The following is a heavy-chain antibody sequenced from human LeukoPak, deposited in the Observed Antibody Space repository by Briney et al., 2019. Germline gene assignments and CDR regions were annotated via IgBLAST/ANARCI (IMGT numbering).Heavy chain of an antibody. CDR3: ARDPSRGYTYGYEDY. CDR2: IKQDGSEK. J-gene: IGHJ4*02. Sequence: QSGGSLRLSCAASGFTFSNYWMNWVRQAPGKGLEWVANIKQDGSEKYYVDSVKGRFTISRDNAKNSLYLRMNSLRAEDTAVYYCARDPSRGYTYGYEDYWGQGTLVTVSS. CDR1: GFTFSNYW. D-gene: IGHD5-18*01. V-gene: IGHV3-7*01.